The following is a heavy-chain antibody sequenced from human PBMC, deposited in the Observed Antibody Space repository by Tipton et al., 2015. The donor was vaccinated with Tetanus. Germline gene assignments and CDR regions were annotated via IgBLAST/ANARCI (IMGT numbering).Heavy chain of an antibody. CDR3: ARDRRITIFGVVPINYYYGMAV. CDR1: GASITSFY. CDR2: IYYSGST. Sequence: TLSLTCTVSGASITSFYWSWIRQSPGKGLEWLGDIYYSGSTNYNPSLKSRVTISVATSKNQFSLKLSSVTAADTAVYYCARDRRITIFGVVPINYYYGMAVWGQGTTVTFSS. V-gene: IGHV4-59*01. J-gene: IGHJ6*02. D-gene: IGHD3-3*01.